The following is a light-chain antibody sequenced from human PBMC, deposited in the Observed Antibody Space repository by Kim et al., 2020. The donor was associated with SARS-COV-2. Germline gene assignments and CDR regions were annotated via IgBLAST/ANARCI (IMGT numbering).Light chain of an antibody. Sequence: NFMLTQPHSVSESPGKTVTISCTGSSGDIASNYVQWYQQRPGSAPTTVIYEDDQRPSGVPDRFSGSIDRSSNSASLTISGLKTEDEADYYCQSYDRSLSYDRSPQWVLGGGTQLTVL. CDR1: SGDIASNY. V-gene: IGLV6-57*02. CDR3: QSYDRSLSYDRSPQWV. CDR2: EDD. J-gene: IGLJ3*02.